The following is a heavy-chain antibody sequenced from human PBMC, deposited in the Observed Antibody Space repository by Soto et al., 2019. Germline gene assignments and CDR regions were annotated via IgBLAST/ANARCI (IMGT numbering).Heavy chain of an antibody. CDR1: GYTFTSYF. J-gene: IGHJ5*02. CDR2: INPNSGDT. D-gene: IGHD5-18*01. V-gene: IGHV1-2*02. CDR3: AGDLLSQKPIGRGYIYVGQGWFDP. Sequence: GASVKVSCKASGYTFTSYFIHWVRQAPGQGLEWMGWINPNSGDTNYAQKFQGRVTMTRDMSISTAYMELRRLTSDDTAVYYCAGDLLSQKPIGRGYIYVGQGWFDPWGQGTLVTVSS.